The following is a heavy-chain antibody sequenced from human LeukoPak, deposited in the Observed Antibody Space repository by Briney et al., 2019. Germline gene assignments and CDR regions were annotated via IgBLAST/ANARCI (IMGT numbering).Heavy chain of an antibody. V-gene: IGHV3-20*04. Sequence: AGTLSLTCAASGFTFDDYDMSWVRQAPGKGLEWVCDINWNGGSNGYADSVKGRFTLSRDNAKNSLYLQMNSLRAEDTALYYCARGAHCSSTSCYLVGDYYYYYMDVWGKGSTVTVSS. CDR2: INWNGGSN. J-gene: IGHJ6*03. D-gene: IGHD2-2*01. CDR1: GFTFDDYD. CDR3: ARGAHCSSTSCYLVGDYYYYYMDV.